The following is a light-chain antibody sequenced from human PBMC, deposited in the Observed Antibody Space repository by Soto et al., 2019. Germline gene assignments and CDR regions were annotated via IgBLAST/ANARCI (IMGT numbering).Light chain of an antibody. J-gene: IGKJ1*01. CDR3: QQYNSYSCT. Sequence: IKMTQSPATLSSTQGERATITCRASQSISSWLAWYQQKPGKAPKLLIYGASSLESGVPSRFSGSGSGTEFTLTISRLQPDDFAAYYCQQYNSYSCTFGQGTKVDNK. CDR1: QSISSW. V-gene: IGKV1-5*01. CDR2: GAS.